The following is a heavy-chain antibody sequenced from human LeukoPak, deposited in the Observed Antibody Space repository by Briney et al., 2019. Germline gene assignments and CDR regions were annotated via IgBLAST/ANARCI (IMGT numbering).Heavy chain of an antibody. V-gene: IGHV3-21*04. CDR2: ISSSSSYI. D-gene: IGHD2-2*02. J-gene: IGHJ2*01. CDR3: AKAPWYEIPAAINWYFDL. CDR1: GFTFSSYS. Sequence: GGSLRLSCAASGFTFSSYSMNWVRQAPGKGLEWVSSISSSSSYIYYADSVKGRFTISRDNAKNSLYLQMNSLRAEDTALYYCAKAPWYEIPAAINWYFDLWGRGTLVTVSS.